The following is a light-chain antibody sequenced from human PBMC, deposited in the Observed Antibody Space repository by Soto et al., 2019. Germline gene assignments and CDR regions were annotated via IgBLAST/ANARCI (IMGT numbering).Light chain of an antibody. CDR1: NIGSKT. V-gene: IGLV3-21*04. CDR2: YDS. Sequence: SYELTQPPSVSVAPGKTARITCGGNNIGSKTVHWYQQKPGQAPVLVIYYDSDRPSGIPERFSGSNSGNTATLTISRVEAGDEADYYCQVWDSRSDHVAFGGGTKVTVL. J-gene: IGLJ2*01. CDR3: QVWDSRSDHVA.